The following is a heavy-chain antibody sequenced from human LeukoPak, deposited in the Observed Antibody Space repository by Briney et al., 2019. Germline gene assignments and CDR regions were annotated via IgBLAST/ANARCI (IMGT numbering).Heavy chain of an antibody. D-gene: IGHD2-2*03. J-gene: IGHJ5*02. CDR2: ISNSGSTI. CDR3: ARNGYCSGISCCASNWFDP. Sequence: GGSLRLSCAASGFTFSSYEMNWVRQAPGKGLEWVSYISNSGSTIYSADSVKGRFTISRDNAKNSLYLQMNSLRAEDTAVYYCARNGYCSGISCCASNWFDPWGRGTLVTVSS. CDR1: GFTFSSYE. V-gene: IGHV3-48*03.